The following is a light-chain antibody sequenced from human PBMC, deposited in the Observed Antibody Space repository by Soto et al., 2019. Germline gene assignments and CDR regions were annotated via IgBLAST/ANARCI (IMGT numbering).Light chain of an antibody. V-gene: IGKV1-33*01. CDR3: QQYDSLPFT. CDR2: DAS. J-gene: IGKJ3*01. CDR1: QDISNF. Sequence: DIQMTQSPSSLSASVGDRVAITCRASQDISNFLNWYQQTPGKAPKLLTYDASDLETGVPSRFSGSGSGTDFTFTISNVQPEDTATYYCQQYDSLPFTVGPGTKVEIK.